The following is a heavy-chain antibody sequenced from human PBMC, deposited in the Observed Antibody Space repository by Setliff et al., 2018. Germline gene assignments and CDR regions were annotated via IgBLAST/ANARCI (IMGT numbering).Heavy chain of an antibody. D-gene: IGHD3-16*02. CDR2: INTNTGNP. V-gene: IGHV7-4-1*02. J-gene: IGHJ6*03. CDR1: GYSFSTYA. Sequence: ASVKVSCEASGYSFSTYAMSWIRQAPGQGLEWMGWINTNTGNPSYAQGFTGRFVFSLDTPVSTAYLQISSLKPEDTAMYYCARASRFATIVWKGDYYMDVWGKGTTVTVSS. CDR3: ARASRFATIVWKGDYYMDV.